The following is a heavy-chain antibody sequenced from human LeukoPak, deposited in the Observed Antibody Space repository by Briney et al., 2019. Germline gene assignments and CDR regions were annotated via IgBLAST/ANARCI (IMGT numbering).Heavy chain of an antibody. D-gene: IGHD3-10*01. CDR2: IYTRGST. Sequence: SETLSLTCIVVGGSISSYYWSWIRHPAGTGLEWIGRIYTRGSTNYNPSLKSRVTISVDKSKNQFSLKLSSVTAADSAVYYCARDCFGVVASGSYLGYYYYMDVWGKGTTVTVSS. V-gene: IGHV4-4*07. J-gene: IGHJ6*03. CDR3: ARDCFGVVASGSYLGYYYYMDV. CDR1: GGSISSYY.